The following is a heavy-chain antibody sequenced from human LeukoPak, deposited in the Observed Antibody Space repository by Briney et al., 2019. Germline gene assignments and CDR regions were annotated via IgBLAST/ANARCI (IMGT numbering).Heavy chain of an antibody. V-gene: IGHV4-39*01. CDR2: IYYSGST. J-gene: IGHJ4*02. Sequence: SETLSLTCTVSGGSISSSSYSWGWIRQPPGKGLEWIGSIYYSGSTYYNPSLKSRVTISVDTSKNQFSLKLSSVTAADMAVYYCARRFEGGSFDYWGQGTLVTVSS. CDR1: GGSISSSSYS. D-gene: IGHD3-16*01. CDR3: ARRFEGGSFDY.